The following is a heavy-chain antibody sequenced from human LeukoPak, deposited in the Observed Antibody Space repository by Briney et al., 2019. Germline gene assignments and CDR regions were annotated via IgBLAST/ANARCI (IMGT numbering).Heavy chain of an antibody. V-gene: IGHV4-4*07. CDR1: SGSISNYD. Sequence: SETLSLTCTVSSGSISNYDWSWIRQPAGKGLEWIGRIYTSGSTNYNPSLKSRVTMSVDTFKKQFSLKLSSVTAADTAVYYCARRAGLWFGELFFDYWGQGTLVTVSS. J-gene: IGHJ4*02. D-gene: IGHD3-10*01. CDR2: IYTSGST. CDR3: ARRAGLWFGELFFDY.